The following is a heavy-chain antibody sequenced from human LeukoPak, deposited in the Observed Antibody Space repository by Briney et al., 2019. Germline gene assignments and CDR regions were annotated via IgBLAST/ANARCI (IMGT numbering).Heavy chain of an antibody. CDR3: ARGPPLFDP. CDR1: GFTFSSYW. Sequence: GGSLRLSCAASGFTFSSYWMHWVRQAPGKGLVWVSRINTDGSSTSYADSVKGRFTISRDNSKNSLYLQMNSLRAEDTAVYYCARGPPLFDPWGQGTLVAVSS. V-gene: IGHV3-74*01. J-gene: IGHJ5*02. CDR2: INTDGSST.